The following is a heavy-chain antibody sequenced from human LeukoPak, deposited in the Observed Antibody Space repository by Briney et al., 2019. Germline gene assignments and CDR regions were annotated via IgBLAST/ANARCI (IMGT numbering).Heavy chain of an antibody. CDR1: GYTFTGYY. CDR3: ASLARHDYGTNSTQFDY. D-gene: IGHD4-23*01. V-gene: IGHV1-2*02. CDR2: INPYSGGT. J-gene: IGHJ4*02. Sequence: ASVKVSCKASGYTFTGYYIHWVRQPPGQGLEWMGLINPYSGGTNYAQKFQGRVTMTRHTSISTAYMELSRMRSDDTAVYYCASLARHDYGTNSTQFDYWGQGPLVTVSS.